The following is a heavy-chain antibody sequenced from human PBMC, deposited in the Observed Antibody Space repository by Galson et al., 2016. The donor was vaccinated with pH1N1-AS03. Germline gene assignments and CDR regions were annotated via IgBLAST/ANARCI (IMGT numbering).Heavy chain of an antibody. CDR1: GFSLSTSGLC. CDR2: IDWADDK. J-gene: IGHJ3*02. D-gene: IGHD4-17*01. V-gene: IGHV2-70*11. CDR3: ARMRDYGDLRDAFDI. Sequence: PALVKPTQTLTLTCTFSGFSLSTSGLCVSWIRQPPGKALEWLARIDWADDKSYSTSPKTRLTISKDTSKNQVVLTMTNMDPVDTATYYCARMRDYGDLRDAFDIWGQGTMVTVSS.